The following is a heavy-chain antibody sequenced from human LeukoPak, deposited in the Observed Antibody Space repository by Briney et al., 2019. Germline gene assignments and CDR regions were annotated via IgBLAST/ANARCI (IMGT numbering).Heavy chain of an antibody. J-gene: IGHJ4*02. Sequence: GRSLRLSCSASGFTSDDFAIHWVRQPPGKGLEWVSGISWNSGKIAYVDSVKGRFTISRDNAKRSVYLQMNSLGVEDTAMYYCAKMSGYTSGWIDYWGQGTQVTVSS. CDR3: AKMSGYTSGWIDY. D-gene: IGHD6-25*01. CDR2: ISWNSGKI. CDR1: GFTSDDFA. V-gene: IGHV3-9*02.